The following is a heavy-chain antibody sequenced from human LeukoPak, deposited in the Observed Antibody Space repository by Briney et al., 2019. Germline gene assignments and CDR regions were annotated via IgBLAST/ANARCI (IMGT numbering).Heavy chain of an antibody. J-gene: IGHJ4*02. CDR1: GLTFSSYW. D-gene: IGHD3-22*01. V-gene: IGHV3-7*01. CDR2: IRQVGSEK. Sequence: GGPLKLSCAASGLTFSSYWMSGVPQAPGKGLEGVATIRQVGSEKYYVDSVKGRFTISRDNAKNSLYLQMNSLRAEDTAVYYCARRRYYYDSSGKTYYFDYWGQGTLVAVSS. CDR3: ARRRYYYDSSGKTYYFDY.